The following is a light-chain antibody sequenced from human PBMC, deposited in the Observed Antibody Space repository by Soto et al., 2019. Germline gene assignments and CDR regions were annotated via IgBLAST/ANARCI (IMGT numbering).Light chain of an antibody. V-gene: IGKV3-15*01. Sequence: EIVMTQSPATLSVSPGERVTLSCRASQSVSSSLAWYQQKPGQAPRLLIYGASIRAIGIPGRFSGSGSETEFTLTISSLQSEDFAVYYCQQYNNWWTFGQGTKVETK. CDR3: QQYNNWWT. J-gene: IGKJ1*01. CDR1: QSVSSS. CDR2: GAS.